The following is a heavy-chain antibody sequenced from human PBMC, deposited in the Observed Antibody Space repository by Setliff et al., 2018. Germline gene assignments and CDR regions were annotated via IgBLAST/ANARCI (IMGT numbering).Heavy chain of an antibody. D-gene: IGHD2-15*01. Sequence: GASVKVSCKASGYILNSYGISWVRQAPGQGLEWMGWISSYNDITNYAQRFQGRVTLTTDMSTSAAYMELRSLGSDDTAVYYCAISTLSICSGGTCPNVFDVWGLGALVTVSS. V-gene: IGHV1-18*01. CDR3: AISTLSICSGGTCPNVFDV. J-gene: IGHJ4*02. CDR2: ISSYNDIT. CDR1: GYILNSYG.